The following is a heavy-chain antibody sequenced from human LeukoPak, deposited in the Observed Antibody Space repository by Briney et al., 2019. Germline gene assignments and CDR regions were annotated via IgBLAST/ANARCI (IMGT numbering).Heavy chain of an antibody. J-gene: IGHJ4*02. CDR2: ISYDGSNK. V-gene: IGHV3-30*18. Sequence: GGSLRLSCAASGFTFSSYGMHWVRQAPGRGLEWVAVISYDGSNKYYADSVKGRFTISRDNSKNTLYLQMNSLRAEDTAVYYCAKDRGSGSRKLYYFDYWGRGTLVTVSS. CDR1: GFTFSSYG. CDR3: AKDRGSGSRKLYYFDY. D-gene: IGHD3-10*01.